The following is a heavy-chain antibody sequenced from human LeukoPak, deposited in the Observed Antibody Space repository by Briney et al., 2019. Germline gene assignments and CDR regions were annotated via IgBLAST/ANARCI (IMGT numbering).Heavy chain of an antibody. CDR2: INTNTGTP. CDR3: ARDTVVVPAAMGVYYYYMDV. Sequence: ASVKVSCKASGYTFTSNAMNWVRQAPGQGLEWMGWINTNTGTPTYAQGFTGRFVISLDTSVSTTYLQITSLRAEDTAMYYCARDTVVVPAAMGVYYYYMDVWGNGTTVTVSS. J-gene: IGHJ6*03. CDR1: GYTFTSNA. V-gene: IGHV7-4-1*02. D-gene: IGHD2-2*01.